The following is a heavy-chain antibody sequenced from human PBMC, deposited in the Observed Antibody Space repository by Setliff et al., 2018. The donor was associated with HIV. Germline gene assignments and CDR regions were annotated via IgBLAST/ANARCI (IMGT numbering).Heavy chain of an antibody. CDR1: GFSISSDGFY. J-gene: IGHJ3*01. Sequence: SETLSLTCTLSGFSISSDGFYWNWLRQRPGQGLEWIGYIFGSGITYYNPSLKSRLRISIDTSANQFSVELSSVTAADTALYFCARGPNWGEAPFAFDVWGRGTMVTVSS. CDR3: ARGPNWGEAPFAFDV. D-gene: IGHD7-27*01. V-gene: IGHV4-31*03. CDR2: IFGSGIT.